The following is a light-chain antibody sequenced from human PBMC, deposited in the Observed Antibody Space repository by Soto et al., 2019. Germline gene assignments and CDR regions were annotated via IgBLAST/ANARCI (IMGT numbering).Light chain of an antibody. Sequence: DIQMTQSPSSVSASVGDRVTITCRASQGISSWLAWYQQKPGKAPKLLIYAASSLQSGVPVRFSGSGSGTDFNLTISSLQSEDFAIYYCQQYNIWPPEVTFGPGTKVDIK. CDR1: QGISSW. CDR2: AAS. CDR3: QQYNIWPPEVT. J-gene: IGKJ3*01. V-gene: IGKV1-12*01.